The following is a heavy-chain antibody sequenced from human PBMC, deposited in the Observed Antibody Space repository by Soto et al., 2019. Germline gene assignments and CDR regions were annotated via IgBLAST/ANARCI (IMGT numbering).Heavy chain of an antibody. CDR2: IIPIFGTA. CDR3: ARGAVNYDSSGYYSDAFDI. Sequence: QVQLVQSGAEVKKPGSSVKVSCKASGGTFSSYAISWVRQAPGQGLEWMGGIIPIFGTANYAQKFQGRVTITADESTSTAYMGLSSLRSEDTAVYYCARGAVNYDSSGYYSDAFDIWGQGTMVTVSS. V-gene: IGHV1-69*01. J-gene: IGHJ3*02. CDR1: GGTFSSYA. D-gene: IGHD3-22*01.